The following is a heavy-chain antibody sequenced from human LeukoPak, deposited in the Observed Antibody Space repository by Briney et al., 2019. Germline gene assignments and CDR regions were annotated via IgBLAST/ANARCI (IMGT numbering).Heavy chain of an antibody. D-gene: IGHD5-18*01. J-gene: IGHJ3*02. Sequence: GGSLRLSCAASGFTFDDYGMSWVRHAPGKGLEWVSGINWNGGSTCYADSVKGRFTISRDNAKNSLYLQMNSLRAEDTALYHCARAGYSYGTQSFDIWGQGTMVTVSS. V-gene: IGHV3-20*01. CDR3: ARAGYSYGTQSFDI. CDR2: INWNGGST. CDR1: GFTFDDYG.